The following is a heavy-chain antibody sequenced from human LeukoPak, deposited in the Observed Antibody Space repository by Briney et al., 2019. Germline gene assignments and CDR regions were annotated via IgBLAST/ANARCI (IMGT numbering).Heavy chain of an antibody. V-gene: IGHV3-9*01. CDR3: AKGEIVGATLFDY. CDR1: GFTFDAYA. J-gene: IGHJ4*02. D-gene: IGHD1-26*01. CDR2: ISWNSGSI. Sequence: GGSLRLSCAASGFTFDAYAMHWVRQAPGKGLEWVSGISWNSGSIGYADSVKGRFTISRDNAKNSLYLQMNSLRAEDTALYYCAKGEIVGATLFDYWGQGTLITVSS.